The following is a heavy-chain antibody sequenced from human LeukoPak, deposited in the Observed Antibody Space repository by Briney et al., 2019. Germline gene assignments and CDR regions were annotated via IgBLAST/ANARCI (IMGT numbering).Heavy chain of an antibody. D-gene: IGHD2-2*01. V-gene: IGHV3-30*02. CDR3: AKLYCSSTSCYLSDY. Sequence: GGSLRLSCAASGFMFSNYVMHWVRQAPGKGLEWVAFIRYDGSNKYYADSVKGRFTISRDNSKNTLYLQMNSLRAEDTAVYYCAKLYCSSTSCYLSDYWGQGTLVTVSS. J-gene: IGHJ4*02. CDR1: GFMFSNYV. CDR2: IRYDGSNK.